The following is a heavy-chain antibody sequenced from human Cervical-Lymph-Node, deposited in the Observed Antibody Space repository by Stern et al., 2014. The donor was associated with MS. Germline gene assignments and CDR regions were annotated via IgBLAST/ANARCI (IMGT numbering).Heavy chain of an antibody. Sequence: VQLVQSGAEVKKPGASVKVSCKASGYSFTGYDMHWVRQDPGQGLEWMGRINPNSGGTNYEQKFEGRVTMTRDTSINTAYMELSSLRSDDTAVYYCATVGTSDYWGQGTLVTVSS. CDR3: ATVGTSDY. CDR2: INPNSGGT. CDR1: GYSFTGYD. J-gene: IGHJ4*02. V-gene: IGHV1-2*06.